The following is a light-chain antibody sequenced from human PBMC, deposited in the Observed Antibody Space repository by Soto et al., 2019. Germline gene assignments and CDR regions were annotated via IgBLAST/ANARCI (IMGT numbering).Light chain of an antibody. V-gene: IGLV1-44*01. CDR3: AGWDDSLNGVV. CDR2: SNN. Sequence: QSVLTQPPSASGTPGQGVTMSCSGSSSNIGSGSVNWYQQLPGTAPKLLICSNNQRPSGVPDRFSGSKSGTSASLAISGLQSEDEADYFCAGWDDSLNGVVFGGGTKLTVL. CDR1: SSNIGSGS. J-gene: IGLJ2*01.